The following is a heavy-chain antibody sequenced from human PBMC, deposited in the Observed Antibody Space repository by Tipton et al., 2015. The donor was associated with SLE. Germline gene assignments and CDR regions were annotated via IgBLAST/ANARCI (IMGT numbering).Heavy chain of an antibody. D-gene: IGHD2-8*02. CDR1: GFTVSSNY. V-gene: IGHV3-66*01. J-gene: IGHJ4*02. Sequence: VQLVQSGGGLVQPGGSLRLSCAASGFTVSSNYMSWVRQAPGKGLEWVSVIYSGGSTYYADSVKGRFTISRDNSKNTLYLQMNSLRAEDTAVYYCARAPPGPVQVPPHIWGQGTLVTVSS. CDR2: IYSGGST. CDR3: ARAPPGPVQVPPHI.